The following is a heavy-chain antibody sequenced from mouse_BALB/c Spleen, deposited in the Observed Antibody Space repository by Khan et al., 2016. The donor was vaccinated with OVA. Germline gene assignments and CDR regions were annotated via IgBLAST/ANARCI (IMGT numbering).Heavy chain of an antibody. Sequence: QVQLQQSGPELVRPGVSVKISCKGSGYTFTDSAMHWVKQSHAKSLEWIGLISTYSGNTNYNQKFKGKATLTVDKSSSTAYMELARLTSEDSAIYYYARPAYDGSYDYWGQGTTLTVSS. CDR2: ISTYSGNT. V-gene: IGHV1S137*01. D-gene: IGHD2-3*01. CDR1: GYTFTDSA. J-gene: IGHJ2*01. CDR3: ARPAYDGSYDY.